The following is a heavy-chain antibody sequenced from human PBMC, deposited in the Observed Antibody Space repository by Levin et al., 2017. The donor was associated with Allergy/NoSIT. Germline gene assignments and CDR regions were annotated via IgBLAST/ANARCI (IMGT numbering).Heavy chain of an antibody. CDR3: ARHMGFCRTSSCHPWFDP. Sequence: SCTVSGDSISSYYWSWIRQPPGKGLEWIGYMYYSGTTSYNPSLNSRVTISVDTSKNQFSLKVRSVTAADTAVYYCARHMGFCRTSSCHPWFDPWGQGTLVTVSS. D-gene: IGHD2-2*01. V-gene: IGHV4-59*01. CDR2: MYYSGTT. CDR1: GDSISSYY. J-gene: IGHJ5*02.